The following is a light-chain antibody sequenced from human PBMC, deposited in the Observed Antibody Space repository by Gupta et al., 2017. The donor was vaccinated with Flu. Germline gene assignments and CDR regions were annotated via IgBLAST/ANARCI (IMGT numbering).Light chain of an antibody. J-gene: IGKJ4*01. Sequence: DIQMTQSPSSLSASVGDRVTITYRANQGINNWLAWYQQKPGKVPKLLIDAASTLQSGVPSRFSGSRSGTDFTLAISSLQPEDVATYYCQKYDRAPLTFGGGTRVEL. CDR1: QGINNW. CDR2: AAS. V-gene: IGKV1-27*01. CDR3: QKYDRAPLT.